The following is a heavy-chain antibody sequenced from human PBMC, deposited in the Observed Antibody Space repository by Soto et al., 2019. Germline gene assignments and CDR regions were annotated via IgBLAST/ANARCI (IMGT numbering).Heavy chain of an antibody. CDR1: GGSISSSNW. V-gene: IGHV4-4*02. CDR2: IYHSGST. CDR3: SRLAAAGRWVNWFDP. J-gene: IGHJ5*02. D-gene: IGHD6-13*01. Sequence: SETLSLTCAVSGGSISSSNWWSWVRQPPGKGLEWIGEIYHSGSTNYNPSLKSRVTISVDKSKNQFSLKLSSVTAADTAVYYWSRLAAAGRWVNWFDPWGQGTRVTVSS.